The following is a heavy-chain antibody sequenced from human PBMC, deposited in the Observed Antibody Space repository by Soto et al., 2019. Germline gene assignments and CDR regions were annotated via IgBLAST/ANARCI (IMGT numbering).Heavy chain of an antibody. CDR1: GFTFSSYS. J-gene: IGHJ4*02. V-gene: IGHV3-48*01. CDR2: ISSSSSTI. Sequence: EVQLVESGGGLVQPGGSLRLSCAASGFTFSSYSMNWVRQAPGKGLEWVSYISSSSSTIYYADSVKGRFTISRDNAKNSLYLQMHSLRAEDTAVYYCARDRADGYRGSDPTFAYWGPGTLVTVSS. D-gene: IGHD5-12*01. CDR3: ARDRADGYRGSDPTFAY.